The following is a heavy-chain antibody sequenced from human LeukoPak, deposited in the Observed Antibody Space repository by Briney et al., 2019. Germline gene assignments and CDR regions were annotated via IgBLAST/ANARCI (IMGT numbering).Heavy chain of an antibody. Sequence: SCKASGYTFTSYGISWVRQAPGKGLEWVANIKQDGSEKYYVDSVKGRFTISRDNAKNSLYLQMNSLRAEDTAVYYCARAPRGHYYDSSGYYYGLVYFDYWGQGTLVTVSS. D-gene: IGHD3-22*01. V-gene: IGHV3-7*01. CDR3: ARAPRGHYYDSSGYYYGLVYFDY. CDR2: IKQDGSEK. J-gene: IGHJ4*02. CDR1: GYTFTSYG.